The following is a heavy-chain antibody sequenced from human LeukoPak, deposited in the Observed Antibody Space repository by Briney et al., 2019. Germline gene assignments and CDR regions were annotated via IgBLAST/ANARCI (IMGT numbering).Heavy chain of an antibody. D-gene: IGHD2-15*01. J-gene: IGHJ4*02. V-gene: IGHV3-53*01. CDR2: IYSGGST. Sequence: GGSLRLSCAASGFTVSSNYMSWVRQAPGKGLEWVSVIYSGGSTYYADSVKGRFTISRDNSKNTLYLQMNSLRAEDTAVYYCAKEVVVNAATVWGQGTLVTVSS. CDR1: GFTVSSNY. CDR3: AKEVVVNAATV.